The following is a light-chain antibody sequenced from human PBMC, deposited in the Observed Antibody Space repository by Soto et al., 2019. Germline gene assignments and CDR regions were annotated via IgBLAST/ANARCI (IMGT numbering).Light chain of an antibody. Sequence: EIVLTQSPGTLSLSPGERATLSCRASQTVSDMYLAWYQQKPGQAPRHLIYASNRATGIPDRFSGSGSGTDFTLTIGRLEPEDFAVYYCQHYGTSALFGPGTKVDIK. CDR3: QHYGTSAL. CDR1: QTVSDMY. CDR2: AS. V-gene: IGKV3-20*01. J-gene: IGKJ3*01.